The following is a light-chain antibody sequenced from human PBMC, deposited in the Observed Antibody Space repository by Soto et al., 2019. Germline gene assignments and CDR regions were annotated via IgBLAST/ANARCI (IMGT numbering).Light chain of an antibody. J-gene: IGKJ4*01. CDR3: QQDNNWPLT. CDR2: GAS. Sequence: EIVMTQSPASLSVSPGERPTLSCRASQSVSSNLAWYQQKRGQPPRLLIFGASTRATGIPARFSGSGSGTEFTLTISSLQSEDCAVYYCQQDNNWPLTCCGGTKVESK. V-gene: IGKV3-15*01. CDR1: QSVSSN.